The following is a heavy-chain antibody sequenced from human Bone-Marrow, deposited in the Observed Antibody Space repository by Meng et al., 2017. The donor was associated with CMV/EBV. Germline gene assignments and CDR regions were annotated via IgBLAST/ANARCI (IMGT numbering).Heavy chain of an antibody. Sequence: GSLRLSCTVSGGSISSSSYYWGWIRQPPGKGLEWIGEINHSGSTNYNPSLKSRVTISVDTSKNQFSLKLSSVTAADTAVYYCARSPRIVVVPAAIFWFDPWGQGTLVTVSS. J-gene: IGHJ5*02. CDR2: INHSGST. CDR1: GGSISSSSYY. CDR3: ARSPRIVVVPAAIFWFDP. D-gene: IGHD2-2*01. V-gene: IGHV4-39*07.